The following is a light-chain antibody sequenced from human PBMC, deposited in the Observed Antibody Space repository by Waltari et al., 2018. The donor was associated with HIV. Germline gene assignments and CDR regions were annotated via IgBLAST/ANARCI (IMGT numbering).Light chain of an antibody. CDR3: AAWDDSLIGPV. J-gene: IGLJ3*02. V-gene: IGLV1-44*01. Sequence: QSVLTQPPSASGTPGQRVTISCSGSSSNIGSNTVNWYQQLPGTAPKLLIYINNQRPSGVPDRLSGSKSGTSASLAISGLQSEDEANYYCAAWDDSLIGPVFGGGTKLTVL. CDR2: INN. CDR1: SSNIGSNT.